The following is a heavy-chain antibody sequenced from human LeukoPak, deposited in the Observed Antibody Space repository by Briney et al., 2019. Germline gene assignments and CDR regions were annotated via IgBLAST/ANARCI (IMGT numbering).Heavy chain of an antibody. CDR3: ARDVGLLWFGESPAGFDY. D-gene: IGHD3-10*01. J-gene: IGHJ4*02. CDR2: IWYDGSNK. V-gene: IGHV3-33*01. Sequence: GRSLRLSCAASGFTFSSYGMHWVRQAPGKGLEWVAGIWYDGSNKYYADSVKGRFTISRDNSKNTMYLKMNSLRAEDTAVYYCARDVGLLWFGESPAGFDYWGQGTLVTVSS. CDR1: GFTFSSYG.